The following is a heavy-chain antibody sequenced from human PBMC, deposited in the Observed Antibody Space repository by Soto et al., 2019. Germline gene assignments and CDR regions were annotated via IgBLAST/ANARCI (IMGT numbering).Heavy chain of an antibody. CDR3: ARLPQISSSSGPGYYGMDV. D-gene: IGHD6-6*01. CDR2: IYPGDSDT. J-gene: IGHJ6*02. V-gene: IGHV5-51*01. CDR1: GYSFTSYW. Sequence: GESLKISCKGSGYSFTSYWSGWVRQMPGKGLEWMGIIYPGDSDTRYSPSFQGQVTISADKSISTAYLQWSSLKASDTAMYYCARLPQISSSSGPGYYGMDVWGQGTTVTVSS.